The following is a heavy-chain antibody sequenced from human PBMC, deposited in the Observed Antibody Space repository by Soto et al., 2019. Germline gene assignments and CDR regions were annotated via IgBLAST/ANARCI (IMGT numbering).Heavy chain of an antibody. J-gene: IGHJ6*02. CDR1: GFTFSSYA. CDR2: ISGSGGST. Sequence: GGSLRLSCAASGFTFSSYAMSWVRQAPGKGLEWVSAISGSGGSTYYADSVKGRFTISRDNSKNTLYLQMNSLRAEDTAVYYCARYCTNVGGGTTGGLDYYYYYYGMDVWGQGTTVTVSS. V-gene: IGHV3-23*01. CDR3: ARYCTNVGGGTTGGLDYYYYYYGMDV. D-gene: IGHD2-8*01.